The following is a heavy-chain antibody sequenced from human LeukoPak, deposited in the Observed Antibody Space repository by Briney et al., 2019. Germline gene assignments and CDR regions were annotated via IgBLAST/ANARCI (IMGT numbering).Heavy chain of an antibody. Sequence: PGGSLRLSCGASGFTFSSYAMAWVRQAPGKGLEWVSTISGRGENTYFADSVKGRFTTSRDNSKNTLYLEMNSLRVADTAVYYCARDRGFYGAASYTEYSQHWGQGTLVSVSS. D-gene: IGHD3-10*01. CDR1: GFTFSSYA. CDR2: ISGRGENT. J-gene: IGHJ1*01. CDR3: ARDRGFYGAASYTEYSQH. V-gene: IGHV3-23*01.